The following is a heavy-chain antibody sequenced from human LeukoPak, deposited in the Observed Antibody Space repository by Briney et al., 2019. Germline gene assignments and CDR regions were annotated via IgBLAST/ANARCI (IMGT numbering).Heavy chain of an antibody. Sequence: GGSLRLSCAASGFTFSSYAMSWVRQAPGKGLEWVSAISGSGGSTYYADSVKGRFTISRDISKNTLYLQMNSLRAEDTAVYYCAKGGFYGSGSYYPEYSQHWGQGTLVTVSS. D-gene: IGHD3-10*01. CDR1: GFTFSSYA. J-gene: IGHJ1*01. V-gene: IGHV3-23*01. CDR2: ISGSGGST. CDR3: AKGGFYGSGSYYPEYSQH.